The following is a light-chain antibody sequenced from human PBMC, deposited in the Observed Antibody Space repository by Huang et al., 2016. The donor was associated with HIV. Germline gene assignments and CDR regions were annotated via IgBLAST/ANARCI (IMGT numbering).Light chain of an antibody. CDR2: DAS. CDR1: QSIGSY. J-gene: IGKJ1*01. Sequence: EIVLTQSPATLSLSPGEGATLSCRASQSIGSYLAWYQQRPGQAPRLLIYDASIRATGIPARFRGRGSGTDFTLNISSLEPEDFAVYYCQQRNNWPPWTFGQGTKVELK. V-gene: IGKV3-11*01. CDR3: QQRNNWPPWT.